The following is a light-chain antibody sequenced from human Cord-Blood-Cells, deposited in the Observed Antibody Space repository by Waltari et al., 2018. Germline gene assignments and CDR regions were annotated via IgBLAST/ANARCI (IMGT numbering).Light chain of an antibody. V-gene: IGKV3-15*01. Sequence: EIVMTHSPAALSLSPGESATLPCRASQSVSSNLAWYQQKPGQAPRLLISGASTRATGIPARFSGSGSGTEFTLTISSLQSEDFAVYYCQQYDNWPRTFGQGTKVEIK. CDR1: QSVSSN. J-gene: IGKJ1*01. CDR2: GAS. CDR3: QQYDNWPRT.